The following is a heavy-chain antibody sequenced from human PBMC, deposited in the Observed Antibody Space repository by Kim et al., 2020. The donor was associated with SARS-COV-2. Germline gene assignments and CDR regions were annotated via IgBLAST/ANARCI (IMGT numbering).Heavy chain of an antibody. J-gene: IGHJ5*02. CDR1: GYSFTNYW. D-gene: IGHD6-13*01. V-gene: IGHV5-51*01. Sequence: GESQKISCKGSGYSFTNYWIGWVRQMPGKGLEWMGLIYPGDSDTRYSPSFQGQVTISADKSISTAYLQWSSLKASDTAMYYCAIWVRSGSYNWFDPWGQGTRVTVSS. CDR2: IYPGDSDT. CDR3: AIWVRSGSYNWFDP.